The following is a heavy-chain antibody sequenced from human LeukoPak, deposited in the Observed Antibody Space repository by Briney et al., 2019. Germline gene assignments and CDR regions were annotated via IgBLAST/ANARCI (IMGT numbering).Heavy chain of an antibody. J-gene: IGHJ4*02. CDR1: GFNFGGYV. CDR3: AKDRDDSGDYAFNY. D-gene: IGHD4-17*01. Sequence: GGSLRLSCAASGFNFGGYVMSWVRQAPGKGLEWVSVISRSGDYTKYADSVKGRFTISRDNSKNTLSLQVSGLRAEDTAIYYCAKDRDDSGDYAFNYWGQGILVSVSS. CDR2: ISRSGDYT. V-gene: IGHV3-23*01.